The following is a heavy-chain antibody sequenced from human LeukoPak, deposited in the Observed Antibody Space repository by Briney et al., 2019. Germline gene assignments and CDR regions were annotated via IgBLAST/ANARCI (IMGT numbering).Heavy chain of an antibody. CDR2: IYFSGST. Sequence: PSETLSLTCTVSGGSISSSGYYWSWIRQHPGKGLEWIGYIYFSGSTYYNPSLKSRVTISVDTSKNQFSLKLSSVTAADTAVYYCARSYGDYSHFDYWGQGTLVTVSS. J-gene: IGHJ4*02. CDR1: GGSISSSGYY. CDR3: ARSYGDYSHFDY. V-gene: IGHV4-31*03. D-gene: IGHD4-17*01.